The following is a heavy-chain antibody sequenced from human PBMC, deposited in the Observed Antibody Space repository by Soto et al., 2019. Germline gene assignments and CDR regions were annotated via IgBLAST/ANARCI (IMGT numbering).Heavy chain of an antibody. Sequence: GESLKISCKGSGYSFAGYWITWVRQKPGKGLEWMGRIDPSDSQTYYSPSFRGHVTISVTKSITTVFLQWNSLRASDTAMYYCARQIYDSDTGPNFQYYFDSWGQGTPVTVSS. V-gene: IGHV5-10-1*01. CDR1: GYSFAGYW. CDR3: ARQIYDSDTGPNFQYYFDS. J-gene: IGHJ4*02. CDR2: IDPSDSQT. D-gene: IGHD3-22*01.